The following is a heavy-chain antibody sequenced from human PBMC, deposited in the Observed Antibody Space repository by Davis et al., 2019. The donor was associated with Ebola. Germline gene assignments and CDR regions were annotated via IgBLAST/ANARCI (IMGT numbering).Heavy chain of an antibody. Sequence: SCAASGFTFSSYAMHWVRQAPGKGLEWVAVISYDGSNKYYADSVKGRFTISRDNSKNTLYLQMNSLRAEDTAVYYCARMSELYCSSTSCSTGYFDYWGQGTLVTVSS. CDR3: ARMSELYCSSTSCSTGYFDY. D-gene: IGHD2-2*01. V-gene: IGHV3-30-3*01. CDR2: ISYDGSNK. J-gene: IGHJ4*02. CDR1: GFTFSSYA.